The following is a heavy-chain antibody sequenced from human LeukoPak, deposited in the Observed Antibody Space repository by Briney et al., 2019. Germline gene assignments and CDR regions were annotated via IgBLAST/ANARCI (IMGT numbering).Heavy chain of an antibody. CDR1: GYTFTGYY. V-gene: IGHV1-2*02. D-gene: IGHD2-8*01. J-gene: IGHJ6*03. Sequence: ASVKVSCKASGYTFTGYYMHWVRQAPGQGLEWMGWINPNSGGTNYGQKLQGRVTMTRDTSISTAYMELSRLRSDDTAVYYCARAPYCTNGVCYNYYYMDVWGKGTTVTVSS. CDR3: ARAPYCTNGVCYNYYYMDV. CDR2: INPNSGGT.